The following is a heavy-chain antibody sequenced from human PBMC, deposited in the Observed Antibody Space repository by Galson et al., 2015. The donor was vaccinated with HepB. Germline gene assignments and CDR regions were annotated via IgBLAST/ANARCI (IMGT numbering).Heavy chain of an antibody. CDR3: ARVGRIERYYYYGMDV. V-gene: IGHV3-48*03. Sequence: SLRLSCAASGFTFSSYEMNWVRQAPGKGLEWVSYISSSGSTIYYADSVKGRFTISRDNAKNSLYLQMNSLRAEDTAVYYCARVGRIERYYYYGMDVWGQGTTVTVSS. D-gene: IGHD3-16*01. CDR2: ISSSGSTI. J-gene: IGHJ6*02. CDR1: GFTFSSYE.